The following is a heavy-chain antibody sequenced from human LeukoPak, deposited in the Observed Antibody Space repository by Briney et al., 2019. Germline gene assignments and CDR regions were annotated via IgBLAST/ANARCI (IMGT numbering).Heavy chain of an antibody. Sequence: SETLSLACTVSGGAISTYCWTWIRQPPGKELEWIGYVYYSGSTNSNPSLNTRVTMSVDMSKNHFSLNLNSVTAADTAVYYCARAGGYNTNALDSWGPGTLVTVSS. CDR3: ARAGGYNTNALDS. CDR1: GGAISTYC. V-gene: IGHV4-59*08. CDR2: VYYSGST. D-gene: IGHD2-8*01. J-gene: IGHJ4*02.